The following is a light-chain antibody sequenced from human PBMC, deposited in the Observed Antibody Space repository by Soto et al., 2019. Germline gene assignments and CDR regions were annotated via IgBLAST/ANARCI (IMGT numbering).Light chain of an antibody. CDR2: DAS. CDR1: QSVSSN. J-gene: IGKJ4*01. V-gene: IGKV3-15*01. CDR3: QQYYSYPLT. Sequence: EIVITQSPATLSVSPGERATLSCRASQSVSSNLAWYQQKPGQAPRLLIYDASTRATGIPASFSGSGSGTDFTLTISCLQSEDFATYYCQQYYSYPLTFGGGTKVDIK.